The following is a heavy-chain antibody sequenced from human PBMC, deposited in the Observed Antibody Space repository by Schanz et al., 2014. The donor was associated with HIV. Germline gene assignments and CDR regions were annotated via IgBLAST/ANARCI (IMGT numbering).Heavy chain of an antibody. CDR1: GFTFSNYG. V-gene: IGHV3-33*03. CDR3: AQMGAFAAFEI. J-gene: IGHJ3*02. CDR2: IWYDGSNK. D-gene: IGHD3-16*01. Sequence: QVQLVESGGDLVKPGGSLRLSCTASGFTFSNYGMHWVRQAPGKGLEWVAAIWYDGSNKFYADSVKGRFTISRDNSRNTLFLQMDSLRVDDTAVYYCAQMGAFAAFEIWGHGTVVTVSS.